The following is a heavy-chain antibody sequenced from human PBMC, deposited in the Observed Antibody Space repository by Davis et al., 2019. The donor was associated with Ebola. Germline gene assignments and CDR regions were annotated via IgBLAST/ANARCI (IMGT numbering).Heavy chain of an antibody. J-gene: IGHJ6*02. CDR2: IWYDGSNK. D-gene: IGHD6-13*01. V-gene: IGHV3-33*01. Sequence: GGSLRLSCAASGFTFSSYAMSWVRQAPGKGLEWVAVIWYDGSNKYYADSVKGRFTISRDNSKNTLYLQMNSLRAEDTAVYYCARDDGIAAAGYYYYYGMDVWGQGTTVTVSS. CDR1: GFTFSSYA. CDR3: ARDDGIAAAGYYYYYGMDV.